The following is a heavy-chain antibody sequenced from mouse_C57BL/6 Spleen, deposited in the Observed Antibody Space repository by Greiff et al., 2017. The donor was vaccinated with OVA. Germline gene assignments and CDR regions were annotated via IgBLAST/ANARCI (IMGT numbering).Heavy chain of an antibody. V-gene: IGHV5-4*03. J-gene: IGHJ3*01. Sequence: EVKVVESGGGLVKPGGSLKLSCAASGFTFSSYAMSWVRQTPEKRLEWVATISDGGSYSYYPDNVKGRFTISRANAKNNLYLQMSHLKSEDTAMYYCARGDDYDVSWFAYWGQGTLVTVSA. CDR2: ISDGGSYS. CDR1: GFTFSSYA. CDR3: ARGDDYDVSWFAY. D-gene: IGHD2-4*01.